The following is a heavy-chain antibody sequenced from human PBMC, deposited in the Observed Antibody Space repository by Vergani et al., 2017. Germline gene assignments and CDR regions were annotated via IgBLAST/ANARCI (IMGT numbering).Heavy chain of an antibody. CDR2: SRSKANSYAT. CDR1: GFTFSGSA. V-gene: IGHV3-73*01. D-gene: IGHD2-2*01. J-gene: IGHJ3*02. CDR3: TRHGPHYAKNQDAFDI. Sequence: EVQLVESGGGLVQPGGSLKLSCAASGFTFSGSAMHWVRQASGKGLEWVGRSRSKANSYATAYAASVKGRFTISRDDSKNTAYLQMNSRKTEDTAVDYCTRHGPHYAKNQDAFDIWGQGTMVTVSS.